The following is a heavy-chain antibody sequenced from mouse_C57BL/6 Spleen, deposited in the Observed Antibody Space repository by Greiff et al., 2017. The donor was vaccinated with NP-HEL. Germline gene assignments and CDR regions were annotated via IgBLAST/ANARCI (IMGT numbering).Heavy chain of an antibody. CDR1: GFNIKNTY. CDR3: APYYGSPYWYFDV. V-gene: IGHV14-3*01. CDR2: IDPANGNT. Sequence: EVKLVESVAELVRPGASVKLSCTASGFNIKNTYMHWVKQRPEQGLEWIGRIDPANGNTKYAPKFQGKATITADTSSNTAYLQLSSLTSEDTAIYYCAPYYGSPYWYFDVWGTGTTVTVSS. D-gene: IGHD1-1*01. J-gene: IGHJ1*03.